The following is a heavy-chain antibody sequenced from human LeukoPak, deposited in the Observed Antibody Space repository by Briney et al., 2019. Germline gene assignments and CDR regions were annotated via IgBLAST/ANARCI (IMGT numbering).Heavy chain of an antibody. V-gene: IGHV4-61*02. Sequence: SQTLSLTCTASGGSISSGSYYWRWIRQPAGKGLEWIGRIYTSGSTNYNPSLKSRVTISVDTSKNQFSLKLSSVTAADTAVYYCARDRPPSYYDSSGYSGWGQGTLVTVSS. D-gene: IGHD3-22*01. CDR3: ARDRPPSYYDSSGYSG. CDR1: GGSISSGSYY. J-gene: IGHJ4*02. CDR2: IYTSGST.